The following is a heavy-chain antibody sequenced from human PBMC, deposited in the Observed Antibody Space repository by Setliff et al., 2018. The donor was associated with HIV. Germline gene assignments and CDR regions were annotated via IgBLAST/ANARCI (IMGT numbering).Heavy chain of an antibody. J-gene: IGHJ6*02. D-gene: IGHD2-2*01. CDR3: ARGPPGRAPAPARAPHYYGMDV. CDR1: GGSISSYY. Sequence: PSETLSLTCTVSGGSISSYYWSWIRQPPGKGLEWIGYIYHSGSTNYNPSLKSRVTISVDTSKNQFSLKLSSVTAADTAVYYCARGPPGRAPAPARAPHYYGMDVWGQGTTVTVSS. V-gene: IGHV4-59*12. CDR2: IYHSGST.